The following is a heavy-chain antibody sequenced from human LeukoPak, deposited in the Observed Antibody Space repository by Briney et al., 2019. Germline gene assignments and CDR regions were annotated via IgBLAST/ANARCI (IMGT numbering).Heavy chain of an antibody. CDR3: ATSGGPIAAGENWFDP. J-gene: IGHJ5*02. D-gene: IGHD6-13*01. Sequence: SVKVSCKASGGTLSSYAISWVRQAPGQGLEWMGGIIPIFGTANYAQKFQGRVTITADESTSTAYMELSSLRSEDTAVYYCATSGGPIAAGENWFDPWGQGTLVTVSS. CDR1: GGTLSSYA. V-gene: IGHV1-69*01. CDR2: IIPIFGTA.